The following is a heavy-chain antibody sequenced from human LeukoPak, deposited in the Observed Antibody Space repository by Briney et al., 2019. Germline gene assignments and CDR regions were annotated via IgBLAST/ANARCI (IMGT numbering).Heavy chain of an antibody. CDR3: ARSELLWFGGVNSGFDY. V-gene: IGHV4-59*01. CDR1: GGSISSYY. J-gene: IGHJ4*02. D-gene: IGHD3-10*01. CDR2: IYYSGST. Sequence: PSETLSLTCTVSGGSISSYYWSWIRQPPGKGLEWIGYIYYSGSTNYNPSLKSRVTISLDTSKSQFSLELSSVTAADTAVYYCARSELLWFGGVNSGFDYWGQGTLVTVSS.